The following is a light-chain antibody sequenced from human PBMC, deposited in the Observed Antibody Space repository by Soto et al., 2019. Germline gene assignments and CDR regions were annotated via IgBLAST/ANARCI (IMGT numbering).Light chain of an antibody. V-gene: IGKV3-20*01. CDR3: HQYGSSPLT. J-gene: IGKJ4*01. Sequence: EIVLTQSPGTLSLSPGETATLSCRASETVDTSSLGWYQQKPGRAPSLLIYSASRRARGIPDRFSASGFATDFTLTIIRLEPEDFAVYSCHQYGSSPLTFGGGTKVEI. CDR1: ETVDTSS. CDR2: SAS.